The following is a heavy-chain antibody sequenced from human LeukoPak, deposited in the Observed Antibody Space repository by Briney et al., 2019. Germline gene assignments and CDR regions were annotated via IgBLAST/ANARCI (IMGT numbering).Heavy chain of an antibody. J-gene: IGHJ4*02. V-gene: IGHV1-2*06. CDR1: GYTFTGYY. CDR3: ARGMRPAKN. CDR2: INPNSGGT. Sequence: ASVKVSCKASGYTFTGYYMHWVRQAPGQGLEWMGRINPNSGGTNYAQKFQGRVTMTRNTAISTAYMELSSLRSEDTAVYYCARGMRPAKNWGQGTLVTVSS.